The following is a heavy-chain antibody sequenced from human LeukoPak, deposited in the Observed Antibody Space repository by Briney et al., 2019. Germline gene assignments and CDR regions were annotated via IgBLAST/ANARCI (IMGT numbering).Heavy chain of an antibody. Sequence: GASVKVSCKASGYTFTSYAMHWVRQAPGQRLEWMGWINAGNGNTKYSQKFQGRVTMTTDTSTSTAYMELRSLRSDDTAVYYCARAGTPIAVAGPGLFWFDPWGQGTLVTVSS. D-gene: IGHD6-19*01. CDR1: GYTFTSYA. CDR2: INAGNGNT. J-gene: IGHJ5*02. CDR3: ARAGTPIAVAGPGLFWFDP. V-gene: IGHV1-3*01.